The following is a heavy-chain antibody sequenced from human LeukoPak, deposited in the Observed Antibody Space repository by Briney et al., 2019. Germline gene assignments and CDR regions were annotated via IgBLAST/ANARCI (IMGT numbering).Heavy chain of an antibody. Sequence: ASVKVSCKASGYTFTSYAMNWVRQAPGQGLEWMGWINTNTGNPTYAQGFTGRFVFSLDTSVSTAYLQISSLKAEDTAVYYCVGDNSSSWAPGYYYMDVWGKGTTVTVSS. D-gene: IGHD6-13*01. V-gene: IGHV7-4-1*02. CDR1: GYTFTSYA. J-gene: IGHJ6*03. CDR2: INTNTGNP. CDR3: VGDNSSSWAPGYYYMDV.